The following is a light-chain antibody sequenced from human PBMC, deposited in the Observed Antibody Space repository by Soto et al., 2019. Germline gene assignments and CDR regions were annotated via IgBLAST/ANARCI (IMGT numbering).Light chain of an antibody. V-gene: IGKV2-40*01. Sequence: VVTQSPLSLSVTPGEPASISXXSRQXLLHIDGYTYLDWYLQKPGQSPQXXIYTVSYRASGVPDRFSGSGSGTDFTLKISRVEAEDVGVYYCMQRIEFPLTFGGGTKVDIK. CDR1: QXLLHIDGYTY. J-gene: IGKJ4*01. CDR3: MQRIEFPLT. CDR2: TVS.